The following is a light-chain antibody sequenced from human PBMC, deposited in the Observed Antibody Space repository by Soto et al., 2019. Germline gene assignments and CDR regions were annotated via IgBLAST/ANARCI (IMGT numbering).Light chain of an antibody. CDR1: QSVSNQ. Sequence: EIVLTQSPVTLSLSPGERATLPCRASQSVSNQLAWYQQKPGQAPRLLIYDAYRRVTGIPPRFSGSGSGTDFTLTLSSLEPEDFAVYYCQQRAGSSTFGQGTRLEIK. CDR3: QQRAGSST. J-gene: IGKJ5*01. V-gene: IGKV3-11*01. CDR2: DAY.